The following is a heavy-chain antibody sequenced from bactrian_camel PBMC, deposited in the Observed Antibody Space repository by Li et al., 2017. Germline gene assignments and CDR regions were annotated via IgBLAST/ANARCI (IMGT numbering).Heavy chain of an antibody. D-gene: IGHD3*01. J-gene: IGHJ6*01. CDR3: ARHHERGRGSCSLDDYDFGY. CDR1: RLVFSNVY. Sequence: HVQLVESGGGSVQAGGSLKLSCTASRLVFSNVYMQWFRQFPGKEREGVAAIGQHGDTSYADSVKGRFTTSRDNAKNTLYLQMNSLKPEDTAIYFCARHHERGRGSCSLDDYDFGYWGGGTQVTVS. V-gene: IGHV3S53*01. CDR2: IGQHGDT.